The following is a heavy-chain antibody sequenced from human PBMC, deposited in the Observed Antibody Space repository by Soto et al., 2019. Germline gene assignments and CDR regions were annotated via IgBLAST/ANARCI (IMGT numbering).Heavy chain of an antibody. CDR3: VSGEGRYGHDTRFDS. CDR2: ISHGGSDT. J-gene: IGHJ5*01. D-gene: IGHD5-12*01. CDR1: GFSFSNHG. V-gene: IGHV3-30*03. Sequence: QMPLVESGGGAVQPGRSLRLSCAASGFSFSNHGMHWVRQAPGKGLDWVADISHGGSDTWYADSVKGRFTISRDNSKNKVYRQMEGLRSRDTAIYYCVSGEGRYGHDTRFDSWGQGTLVSVSS.